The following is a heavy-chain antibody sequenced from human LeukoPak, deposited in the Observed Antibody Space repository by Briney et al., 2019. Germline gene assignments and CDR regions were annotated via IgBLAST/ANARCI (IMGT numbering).Heavy chain of an antibody. CDR3: ARGGYYYGSGSYSQVDY. D-gene: IGHD3-10*01. J-gene: IGHJ4*02. Sequence: PGRSLRLSCAASGFTFSSYAMHWVRQAPGKGLEWVAVISYDGSNKYYAHSVKGRFTFSRDNSKNTLYLQMNSLRAEDTAVYYCARGGYYYGSGSYSQVDYWGQGTLVTVSS. CDR1: GFTFSSYA. CDR2: ISYDGSNK. V-gene: IGHV3-30-3*01.